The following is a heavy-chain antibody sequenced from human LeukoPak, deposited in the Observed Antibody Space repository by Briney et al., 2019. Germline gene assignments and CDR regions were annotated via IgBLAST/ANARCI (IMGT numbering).Heavy chain of an antibody. D-gene: IGHD6-19*01. CDR1: GYTFTGYY. CDR2: INPNSGGT. J-gene: IGHJ5*02. CDR3: ARGHYSSVIGNWLDP. Sequence: ASVKVSCKASGYTFTGYYMHWVRQAPGQGLEWMGWINPNSGGTNYAQKFQGRVTMTRDTSISTAYMELSRLRSDDTAVYYCARGHYSSVIGNWLDPWGQGTLVAVSS. V-gene: IGHV1-2*02.